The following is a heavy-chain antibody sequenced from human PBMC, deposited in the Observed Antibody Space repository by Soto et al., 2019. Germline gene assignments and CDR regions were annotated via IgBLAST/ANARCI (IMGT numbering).Heavy chain of an antibody. D-gene: IGHD4-17*01. J-gene: IGHJ5*02. CDR2: RIPIFGTA. Sequence: ASVKVSCKTSGDTFSSDAISWVRQAPGQGLEWMGGRIPIFGTANNAQKFQGRVTVTADESTSTVYMVVSRPISEDTAVYYCARESPPNDGCNGYSRMFDTWGQGALVTVSS. CDR1: GDTFSSDA. V-gene: IGHV1-69*13. CDR3: ARESPPNDGCNGYSRMFDT.